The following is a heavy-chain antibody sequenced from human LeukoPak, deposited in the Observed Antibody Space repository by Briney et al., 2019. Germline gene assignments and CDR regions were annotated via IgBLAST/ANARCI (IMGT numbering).Heavy chain of an antibody. CDR2: IYPGDSDT. J-gene: IGHJ4*02. CDR3: ARQGITVG. Sequence: GASLKISCQGSGSSFTSYYIGWVRPVPGKGLEWMGIIYPGDSDTRYSPSFQGQVTISADKSISTAYLQWSSLKASDTAMYYCARQGITVGWGQGTLVTVSS. D-gene: IGHD6-19*01. CDR1: GSSFTSYY. V-gene: IGHV5-51*01.